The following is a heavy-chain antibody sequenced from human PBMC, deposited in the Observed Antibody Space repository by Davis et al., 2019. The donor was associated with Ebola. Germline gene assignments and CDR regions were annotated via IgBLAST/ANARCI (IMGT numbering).Heavy chain of an antibody. CDR1: GGSSSGHY. D-gene: IGHD3-22*01. J-gene: IGHJ4*02. V-gene: IGHV4-34*01. CDR2: IKHSGST. Sequence: SETLSLTCAVYGGSSSGHYWSWIRQPPGKGLEWIGEIKHSGSTNYNPSLKSRVTISVDTSKNQFSLKLSSLIAADTAVYYCARGNDNQQIYDSWGQGTLVTVSS. CDR3: ARGNDNQQIYDS.